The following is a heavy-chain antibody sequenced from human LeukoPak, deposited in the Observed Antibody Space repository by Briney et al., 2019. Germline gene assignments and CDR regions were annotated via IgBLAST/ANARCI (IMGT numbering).Heavy chain of an antibody. Sequence: GGSLRLSCTASGFTFSNFWVHWVRQAPGKGLVWVSRISSDGRSTDYADSVKGRFTISRDNAKNTLYLQMNSLRAEDTAVYYCARSHSWGQGTLVTVSS. V-gene: IGHV3-74*01. CDR2: ISSDGRST. J-gene: IGHJ4*02. CDR1: GFTFSNFW. CDR3: ARSHS.